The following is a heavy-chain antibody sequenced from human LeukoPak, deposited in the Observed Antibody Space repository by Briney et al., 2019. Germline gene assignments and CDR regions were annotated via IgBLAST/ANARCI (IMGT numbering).Heavy chain of an antibody. CDR1: GFTFSSYA. J-gene: IGHJ4*02. CDR3: AIMHPYYDGSGYWVQ. D-gene: IGHD3-22*01. V-gene: IGHV3-23*01. Sequence: GGSLRLSCAASGFTFSSYAMSWVRQGPGKGLEWVSGISTSGGSTSYADAVKGRFTIPRDDPRNTLYMQMNSLRAEDTAVYYCAIMHPYYDGSGYWVQWGQGTLVTVSS. CDR2: ISTSGGST.